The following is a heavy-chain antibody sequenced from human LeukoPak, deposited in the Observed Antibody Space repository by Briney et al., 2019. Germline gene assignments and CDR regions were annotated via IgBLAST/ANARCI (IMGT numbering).Heavy chain of an antibody. D-gene: IGHD6-13*01. J-gene: IGHJ6*03. CDR1: GGTFSNYA. Sequence: SVKVSCKASGGTFSNYAISWVRQAPGQGLEWMGGIIPIFGTANYAQKFQGRVTITADESTSTACMELSSLRSEDTAVYYCARNQQLVRAYYYYMDVWGKGTTVTVSS. V-gene: IGHV1-69*13. CDR3: ARNQQLVRAYYYYMDV. CDR2: IIPIFGTA.